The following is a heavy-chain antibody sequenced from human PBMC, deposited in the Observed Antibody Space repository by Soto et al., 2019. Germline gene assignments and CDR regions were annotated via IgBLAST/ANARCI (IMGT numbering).Heavy chain of an antibody. Sequence: GGSLRLSCAASGFAXSTYGMTWVRQAPGKGLEWISAVSGSGGSTYYADSVKGRFTISRDNSKDTLYLQMNNLRAEDTAVYYCAKPPDYNWNDYWGQGTLVTVSS. CDR2: VSGSGGST. D-gene: IGHD1-20*01. J-gene: IGHJ4*02. CDR3: AKPPDYNWNDY. V-gene: IGHV3-23*01. CDR1: GFAXSTYG.